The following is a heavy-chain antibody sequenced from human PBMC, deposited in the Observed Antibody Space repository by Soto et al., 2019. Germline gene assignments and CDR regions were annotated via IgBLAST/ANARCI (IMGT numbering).Heavy chain of an antibody. J-gene: IGHJ3*02. CDR1: GYTFTSYY. CDR2: INPSGGST. V-gene: IGHV1-46*01. D-gene: IGHD2-21*02. CDR3: ARDHAIVVVTAILFTSAFDI. Sequence: APGKVSCKASGYTFTSYYMHWVRQAPGQGLAWMGIINPSGGSTSYAQKFQGRVTMTRDTSTSTVYMELSSLRSEDTAVYYCARDHAIVVVTAILFTSAFDIWGQGTMVTVSS.